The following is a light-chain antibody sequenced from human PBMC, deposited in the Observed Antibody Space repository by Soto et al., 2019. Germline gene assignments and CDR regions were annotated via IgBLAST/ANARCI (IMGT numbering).Light chain of an antibody. CDR3: QESYSTPLT. J-gene: IGKJ4*01. Sequence: DIQMTQSPSSLSASVGDSFPITCRTSQSISRYLNWYQQKPGRAPKLLIYGASTLESGVPSRFSGSGSGTDFTLTINNLQPEDFASYFCQESYSTPLTVGGGTKVDIK. V-gene: IGKV1-39*01. CDR1: QSISRY. CDR2: GAS.